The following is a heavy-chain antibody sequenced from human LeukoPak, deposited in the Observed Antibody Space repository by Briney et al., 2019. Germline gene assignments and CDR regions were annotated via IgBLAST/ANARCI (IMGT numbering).Heavy chain of an antibody. J-gene: IGHJ4*02. D-gene: IGHD3-22*01. V-gene: IGHV5-51*01. CDR1: GYSFTTYW. CDR3: ARLGPPGYYDSSGYLGYFDY. CDR2: IYPGDSDT. Sequence: GESLKISCKGSGYSFTTYWIGWVRQMPVKGLEWMGIIYPGDSDTRYSPSFQGQVTISADKSISTAYVQWSSLKASDTAMYYCARLGPPGYYDSSGYLGYFDYWGQGTLVTVSS.